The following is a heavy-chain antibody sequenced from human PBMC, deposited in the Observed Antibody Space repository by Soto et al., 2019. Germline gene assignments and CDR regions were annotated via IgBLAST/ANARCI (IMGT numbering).Heavy chain of an antibody. Sequence: SETLSLTCSVSGGSINSRSYSWGWIRQPPGKGLEWIGYIYHSGSTYYNPSLKSRVTISVDRSKNQFSLKLSSVTAADTAVYYCARTPMYWGQGTLVTVSS. J-gene: IGHJ4*02. CDR1: GGSINSRSYS. V-gene: IGHV4-30-2*01. CDR3: ARTPMY. CDR2: IYHSGST.